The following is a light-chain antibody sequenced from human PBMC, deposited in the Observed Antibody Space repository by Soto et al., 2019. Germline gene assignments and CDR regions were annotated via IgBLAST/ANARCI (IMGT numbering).Light chain of an antibody. CDR2: AAS. V-gene: IGKV1-39*01. J-gene: IGKJ2*01. Sequence: DIQMTQSPSSLSGSVGDVVTITCRASQTITNFLNWYQQKPGKAPNLLIYAASILHSGVPSRFSGSGSGTDFTLTISGLQPDDFATYYCQQTLSSPQYTFGQGTKLDI. CDR3: QQTLSSPQYT. CDR1: QTITNF.